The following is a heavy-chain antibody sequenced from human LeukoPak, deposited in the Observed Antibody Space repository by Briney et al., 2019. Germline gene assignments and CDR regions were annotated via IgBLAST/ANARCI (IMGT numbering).Heavy chain of an antibody. Sequence: SETLSLTCTVSGGSISSSSYYWSWIRQPPGKGLEWIGEINHSGSTNYNPSLKSRVTISVDTSKNQFSLKLSSVTAADTAVYYCASQHGYAYGSGTIKSWGQGTLVTVSS. V-gene: IGHV4-39*07. CDR2: INHSGST. CDR3: ASQHGYAYGSGTIKS. CDR1: GGSISSSSYY. J-gene: IGHJ4*02. D-gene: IGHD3-10*01.